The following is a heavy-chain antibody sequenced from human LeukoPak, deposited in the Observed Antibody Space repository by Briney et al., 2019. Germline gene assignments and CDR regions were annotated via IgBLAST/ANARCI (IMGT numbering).Heavy chain of an antibody. Sequence: SETLSLTCAVYGGSFSGYYWSWIRQPPGKGLEWIGEINHSGSTNYNPSLKSRVTISVDTSKNQFSLKLSSVTAADTAVYYRARMTTVTTVDYWGQGTLVTVSS. D-gene: IGHD4-17*01. CDR2: INHSGST. J-gene: IGHJ4*02. V-gene: IGHV4-34*01. CDR1: GGSFSGYY. CDR3: ARMTTVTTVDY.